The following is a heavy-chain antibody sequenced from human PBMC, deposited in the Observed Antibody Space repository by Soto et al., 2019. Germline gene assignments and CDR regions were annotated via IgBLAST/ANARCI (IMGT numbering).Heavy chain of an antibody. D-gene: IGHD2-2*01. CDR1: GGTISSWY. CDR3: ARSFCTDTSCSIFDS. J-gene: IGHJ5*01. V-gene: IGHV4-59*12. CDR2: IYYSGST. Sequence: SETLSLTCTVSGGTISSWYWSWIRQPPGKGLEWIGYIYYSGSTNCNPSLKSRVTISADTSKNQFSLKLTSVTTADTAVYFCARSFCTDTSCSIFDSWGLGTLVTVSS.